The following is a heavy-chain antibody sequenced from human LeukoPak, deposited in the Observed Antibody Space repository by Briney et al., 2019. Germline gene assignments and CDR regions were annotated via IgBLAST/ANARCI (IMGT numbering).Heavy chain of an antibody. CDR2: ISAYNGNT. V-gene: IGHV1-18*01. CDR1: GYTFISYG. D-gene: IGHD3-10*01. Sequence: VASVKVSCKASGYTFISYGISWVRQAPGQGLEWMGWISAYNGNTNYAQKLQGRVTMTTDTSTSTAYMELRSLRSDDTAVYYCARFSYYYGSGSYPDYWGQGTLVTVSS. J-gene: IGHJ4*02. CDR3: ARFSYYYGSGSYPDY.